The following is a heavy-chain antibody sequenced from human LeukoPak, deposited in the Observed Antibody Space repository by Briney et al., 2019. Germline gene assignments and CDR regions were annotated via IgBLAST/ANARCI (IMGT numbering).Heavy chain of an antibody. V-gene: IGHV3-23*01. CDR1: GFIFSSYS. J-gene: IGHJ4*02. CDR2: ITGSGGNT. D-gene: IGHD3-22*01. Sequence: HTGGSLRLSCAASGFIFSSYSMSWVRQAPGKGLEWVSVITGSGGNTYYADSVKGRFTISRDNSKNTLYLQMNSLRAEDTAVYYCAKTDRAARIVVVIRPHYYFDYWGQGTLVTVSS. CDR3: AKTDRAARIVVVIRPHYYFDY.